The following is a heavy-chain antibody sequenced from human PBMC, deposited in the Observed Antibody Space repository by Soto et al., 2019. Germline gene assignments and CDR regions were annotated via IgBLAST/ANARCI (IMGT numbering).Heavy chain of an antibody. Sequence: PGGSLRLSCAASGFTVSSNYMSWVRQAPGKGLERVSVIYSGGSTYYADSVKGRFTISRDNSKNTLYLQMNSLRAEDTAVYYCARDSCSGGSCADAFDIWGQGTMVTVS. V-gene: IGHV3-66*01. CDR3: ARDSCSGGSCADAFDI. J-gene: IGHJ3*02. CDR2: IYSGGST. CDR1: GFTVSSNY. D-gene: IGHD2-15*01.